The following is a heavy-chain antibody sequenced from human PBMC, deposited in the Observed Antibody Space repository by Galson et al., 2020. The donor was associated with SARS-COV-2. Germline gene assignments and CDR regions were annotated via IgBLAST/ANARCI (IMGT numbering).Heavy chain of an antibody. D-gene: IGHD3-10*01. CDR3: AREGLTYYYGLGSYYNHWFDP. CDR2: IYYSGST. V-gene: IGHV4-61*01. Sequence: SETLSLTCTVSGGSVSSGSYYWSWIRQPPGKGLEWLGYIYYSGSTNYNPSLKSRVTISVDTSKNQFSLKLSSVTAADTAVYYCAREGLTYYYGLGSYYNHWFDPWGQGTLVTVSS. CDR1: GGSVSSGSYY. J-gene: IGHJ5*02.